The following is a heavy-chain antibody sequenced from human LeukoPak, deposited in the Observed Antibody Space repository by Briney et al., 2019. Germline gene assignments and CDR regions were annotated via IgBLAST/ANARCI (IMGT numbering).Heavy chain of an antibody. D-gene: IGHD3-22*01. V-gene: IGHV5-51*01. CDR1: GYSFTSYW. CDR3: ARVYYYDSSGYYFTFDY. J-gene: IGHJ4*02. CDR2: IYPGDSDT. Sequence: GESLKISCKGSGYSFTSYWIGWLRQMPGKGLKWMGIIYPGDSDTRYSPSFQGQVTISADKSISTAYLQCSSLKASDTAMYYCARVYYYDSSGYYFTFDYWGQGTLVTVSS.